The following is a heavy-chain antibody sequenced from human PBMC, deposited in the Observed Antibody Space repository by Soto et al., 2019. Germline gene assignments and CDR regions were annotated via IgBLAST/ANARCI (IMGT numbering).Heavy chain of an antibody. CDR3: AKDGLRFSPETSYFDC. D-gene: IGHD3-3*01. CDR1: GFTFSSYA. J-gene: IGHJ4*02. Sequence: GGSLRLSCAASGFTFSSYAMSWVRQAPGKGLEWVSAISGSGGSTYYADSVKGRLTISRDNSKNTLYLQMNSLRAEDTAVYYCAKDGLRFSPETSYFDCWGQGTLVTVSS. CDR2: ISGSGGST. V-gene: IGHV3-23*01.